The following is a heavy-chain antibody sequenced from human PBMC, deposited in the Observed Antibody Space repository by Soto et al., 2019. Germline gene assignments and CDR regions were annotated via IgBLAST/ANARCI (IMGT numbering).Heavy chain of an antibody. CDR3: AAQWWTSGPAADNYYFYMDV. CDR1: GGSISSSSYY. CDR2: IYYNGST. V-gene: IGHV4-39*01. D-gene: IGHD6-13*01. J-gene: IGHJ6*03. Sequence: SENLSITCTVSGGSISSSSYYWGWIRQPPGKGLERIGSIYYNGSTYYNQSLKNRVTISVDTSKNQFSLKLSSVTAAHTAVYYFAAQWWTSGPAADNYYFYMDVWGKGTTVPVSS.